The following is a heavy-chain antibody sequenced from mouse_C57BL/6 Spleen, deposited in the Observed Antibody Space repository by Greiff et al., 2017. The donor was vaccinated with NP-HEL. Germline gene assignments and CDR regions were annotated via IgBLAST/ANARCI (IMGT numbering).Heavy chain of an antibody. CDR1: GYTFTSYW. Sequence: VQLQQPGAELVKPGASVKLSCKASGYTFTSYWMHWVKQRPGQGLEWIGMIHPNSGSTNYNEKFKSKATLTVDKSSSTAYMQLSSLTSEDSAVYYCARDGSSSLWYFDVWGTGTTVTVSS. D-gene: IGHD1-1*01. CDR2: IHPNSGST. V-gene: IGHV1-64*01. J-gene: IGHJ1*03. CDR3: ARDGSSSLWYFDV.